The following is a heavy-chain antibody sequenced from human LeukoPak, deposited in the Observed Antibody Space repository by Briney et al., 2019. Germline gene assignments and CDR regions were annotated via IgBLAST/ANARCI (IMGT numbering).Heavy chain of an antibody. V-gene: IGHV1-69*05. J-gene: IGHJ6*03. CDR3: ARSPWGGYFLDYYYYYMDV. CDR2: IIPIFGTA. Sequence: SVKVSCKASGGTFSSYAISWVRQAPGQGLEWMGGIIPIFGTANYAQKFQGRVTITTDESTSTAYMELSSLRSEDTAVYYCARSPWGGYFLDYYYYYMDVWGKGTTVTVSS. D-gene: IGHD3-3*01. CDR1: GGTFSSYA.